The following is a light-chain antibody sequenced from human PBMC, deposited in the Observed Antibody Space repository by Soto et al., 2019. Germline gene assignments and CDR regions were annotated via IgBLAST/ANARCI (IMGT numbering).Light chain of an antibody. CDR3: QQDYTFPLT. CDR2: AAS. J-gene: IGKJ4*01. Sequence: EIVMTQSPATLSLSPGERATLSCRASQSVSSSYLSWYQQKPGQAPRLLIYAASTRATDIPARFSGSGSGTDFGLTISNLQPEDFAVYYCQQDYTFPLTFGGGTKVEIK. CDR1: QSVSSSY. V-gene: IGKV3D-7*01.